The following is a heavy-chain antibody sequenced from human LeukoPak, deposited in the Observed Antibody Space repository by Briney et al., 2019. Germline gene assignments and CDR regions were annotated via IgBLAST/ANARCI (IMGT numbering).Heavy chain of an antibody. CDR3: ATSYSSSSQIDY. D-gene: IGHD6-6*01. V-gene: IGHV4-59*01. CDR2: IYYSGST. J-gene: IGHJ4*02. CDR1: GGSISSYY. Sequence: PSETLSLTCTISGGSISSYYWSRIRQPPGKGLEWIGYIYYSGSTNYNPSLKSRVTISVDTSRNQFSLKLSSVTAADTAVYYCATSYSSSSQIDYWGRGTLVTVSS.